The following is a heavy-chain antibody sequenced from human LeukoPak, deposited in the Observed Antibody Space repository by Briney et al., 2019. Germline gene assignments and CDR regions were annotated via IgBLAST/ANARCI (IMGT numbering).Heavy chain of an antibody. J-gene: IGHJ6*03. V-gene: IGHV3-7*01. CDR3: ARGLDVGYCSSTSCYGGTYYYYMDV. CDR2: IKQDGSEK. CDR1: GFTFSSYW. Sequence: GGSLRLSCAASGFTFSSYWMSWVRQAPGKGLEWVANIKQDGSEKYYVDSVKGRFTISRDNAKNSLYLQMNSLRAEDTAVYYCARGLDVGYCSSTSCYGGTYYYYMDVWGKGTTVTVSS. D-gene: IGHD2-2*01.